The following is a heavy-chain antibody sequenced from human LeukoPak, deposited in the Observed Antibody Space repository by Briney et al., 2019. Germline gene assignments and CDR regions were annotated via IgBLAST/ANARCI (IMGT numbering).Heavy chain of an antibody. CDR3: ASQAATTEEPFAF. CDR1: GFSISSYGYY. J-gene: IGHJ4*02. V-gene: IGHV4-31*03. Sequence: PSETLSLTCTVSGFSISSYGYYWSRIPPHTGTGLESISYIYYSTISYSNPSLKRRTTLSGYASKNQYFLELSSVTAANTAVYYCASQAATTEEPFAFWGQGTLVTVSS. CDR2: IYYSTIS. D-gene: IGHD6-25*01.